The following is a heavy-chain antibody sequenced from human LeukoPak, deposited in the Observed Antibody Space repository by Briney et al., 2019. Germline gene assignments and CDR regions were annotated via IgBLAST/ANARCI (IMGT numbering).Heavy chain of an antibody. CDR1: GFTFSSYG. J-gene: IGHJ4*02. V-gene: IGHV1-2*04. CDR3: ARDLSGNVDTAMVFDY. CDR2: INPNSGGT. Sequence: GGSLRLSCAASGFTFSSYGMHWVRQAPGQGLEWMGWINPNSGGTNYAQKFQGWVTMTRDTSISTAYMELSRLRSDDTAVYYCARDLSGNVDTAMVFDYWGQGTLVTVSS. D-gene: IGHD5-18*01.